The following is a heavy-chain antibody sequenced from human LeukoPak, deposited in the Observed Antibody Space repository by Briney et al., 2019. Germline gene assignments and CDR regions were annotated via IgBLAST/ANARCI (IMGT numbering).Heavy chain of an antibody. Sequence: PGGSLRLSCSASGFTFTTYGMNWVRQAPGKGLEWVSGIGGSGTRTYYADSVKGRFTISRDNSKNTLYLQMNSLRDEGTAVYYCAKDSHWILFDDWGQGTLVTVSS. D-gene: IGHD2-2*03. V-gene: IGHV3-23*01. CDR1: GFTFTTYG. CDR2: IGGSGTRT. CDR3: AKDSHWILFDD. J-gene: IGHJ4*02.